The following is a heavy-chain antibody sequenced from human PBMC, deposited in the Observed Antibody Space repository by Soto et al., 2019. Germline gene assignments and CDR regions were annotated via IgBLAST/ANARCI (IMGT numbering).Heavy chain of an antibody. J-gene: IGHJ4*02. Sequence: PSETLSLTCTVSGGSINNYYWSWIRQPPGKGLEWIGYIYYSGTTDYNPSLKSRVTMSVDTSKNQFSLNLISVSAADTAVYYCARGGWYIDYWGQGTLVTVS. CDR1: GGSINNYY. CDR2: IYYSGTT. CDR3: ARGGWYIDY. D-gene: IGHD6-19*01. V-gene: IGHV4-59*01.